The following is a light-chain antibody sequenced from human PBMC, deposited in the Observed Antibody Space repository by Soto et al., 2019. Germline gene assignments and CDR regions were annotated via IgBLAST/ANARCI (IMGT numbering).Light chain of an antibody. V-gene: IGLV2-14*03. CDR1: SSDVGDWNY. CDR2: DVS. Sequence: QSALTQPASVSGSPGQSITISCNGISSDVGDWNYVCWYQKHPDKAPKLLIFDVSNRPSGVSSRFAGSKSGNTASLTISGLQVEDEADYFCSSYTTKSTVVFGGGTKLTVL. J-gene: IGLJ2*01. CDR3: SSYTTKSTVV.